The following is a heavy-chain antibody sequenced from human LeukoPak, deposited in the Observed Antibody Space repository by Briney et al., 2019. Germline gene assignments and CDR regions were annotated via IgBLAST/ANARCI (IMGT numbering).Heavy chain of an antibody. CDR3: ASLGPLYYYDSRVANFDY. V-gene: IGHV1-18*01. CDR1: GYTFTSYG. CDR2: ISAYNGNT. J-gene: IGHJ4*02. Sequence: ASVKVSCKASGYTFTSYGISWVRQAPGQGLEWMGWISAYNGNTNYAQKLQGRVTMTTDTSTSTAYMELSRLRSDDTAVYYCASLGPLYYYDSRVANFDYWGKGTWSPSPQ. D-gene: IGHD3-22*01.